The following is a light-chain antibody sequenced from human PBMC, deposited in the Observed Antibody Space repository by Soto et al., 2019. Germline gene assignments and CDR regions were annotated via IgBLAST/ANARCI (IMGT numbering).Light chain of an antibody. CDR2: VNN. V-gene: IGLV1-40*01. CDR3: QSYDDTLSGSWV. Sequence: QSVLTQPPSVSGAPGQRDTISCSGSSSNVGAASDVYWYQQLPGTAPRLLISVNNKRPSGVPDRFSGSKSGTSASLAITGLRPEDEADYYCQSYDDTLSGSWVFGTGTKVTVL. J-gene: IGLJ1*01. CDR1: SSNVGAASD.